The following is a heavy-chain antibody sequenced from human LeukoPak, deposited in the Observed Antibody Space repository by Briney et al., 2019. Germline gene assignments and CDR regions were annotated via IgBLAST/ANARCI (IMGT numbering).Heavy chain of an antibody. Sequence: QPSETLSLTCTVSGGSISSSSYYWGWIRQPPGKGLEWIGRIYYSGSTYYNPSLKSRVTISVDTSNNQFSLKLSSVTAADTAVYYCARHVHDFWSGYYYYYYYMDVWGKGTTVTVSS. V-gene: IGHV4-39*01. J-gene: IGHJ6*03. CDR2: IYYSGST. CDR1: GGSISSSSYY. D-gene: IGHD3-3*01. CDR3: ARHVHDFWSGYYYYYYYMDV.